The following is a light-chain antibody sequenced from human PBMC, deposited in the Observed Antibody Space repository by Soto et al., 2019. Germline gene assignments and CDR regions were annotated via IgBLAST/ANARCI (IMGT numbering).Light chain of an antibody. CDR2: SNN. J-gene: IGLJ1*01. Sequence: QSALTQPPSASGTPGQRVTISCSGSSSNIGSNTVNWYQHLPRAAPKLLIQSNNQRPSGVPDRFSGSQSGTSASLAISGLPSEDEADYYCAVWDDSLNGYVFGTGTKLTVL. CDR1: SSNIGSNT. CDR3: AVWDDSLNGYV. V-gene: IGLV1-44*01.